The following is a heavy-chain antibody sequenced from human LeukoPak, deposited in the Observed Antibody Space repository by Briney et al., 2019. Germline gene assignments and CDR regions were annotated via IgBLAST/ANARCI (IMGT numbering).Heavy chain of an antibody. CDR1: GITFSNYA. J-gene: IGHJ4*02. CDR2: ISGSGGST. CDR3: AKEGRGMGAATMDY. V-gene: IGHV3-23*01. Sequence: GSLRLSCAASGITFSNYAMSWVRQAPGKGLEWVSGISGSGGSTYYADSVGRFSISRDNSNNTLYLQLTSLRADDTAVYYCAKEGRGMGAATMDYWGQGTLVTVSS. D-gene: IGHD1-26*01.